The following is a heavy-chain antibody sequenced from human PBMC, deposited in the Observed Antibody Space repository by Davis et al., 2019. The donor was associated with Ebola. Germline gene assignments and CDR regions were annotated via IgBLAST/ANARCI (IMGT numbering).Heavy chain of an antibody. V-gene: IGHV3-7*01. J-gene: IGHJ4*02. CDR1: GFIFGDFW. D-gene: IGHD3-22*01. CDR3: ARDRDGSDTSGSLFGLGY. CDR2: VPKVGGEG. Sequence: GESLKISCVASGFIFGDFWMRWFRQVPGMGLEWVAKVPKVGGEGIYLDSVKGRFTISRDNSKNTLYLQMNSLRAEDTAVYYCARDRDGSDTSGSLFGLGYWGQGILVTISS.